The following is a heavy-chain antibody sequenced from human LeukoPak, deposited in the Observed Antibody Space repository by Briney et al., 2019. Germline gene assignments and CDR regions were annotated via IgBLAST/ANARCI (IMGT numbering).Heavy chain of an antibody. CDR2: INHSGST. V-gene: IGHV4-34*01. Sequence: PSETLSLTCAVYGGSFSGYYWSWIRQPPGKGLEWIGEINHSGSTNYNPSLKSRVTISLDTSKNQFSLKLSSVTAADTAVYYCARGRTYYDFWSGYSAYMDVWGKGTTVTVSS. CDR1: GGSFSGYY. D-gene: IGHD3-3*01. J-gene: IGHJ6*03. CDR3: ARGRTYYDFWSGYSAYMDV.